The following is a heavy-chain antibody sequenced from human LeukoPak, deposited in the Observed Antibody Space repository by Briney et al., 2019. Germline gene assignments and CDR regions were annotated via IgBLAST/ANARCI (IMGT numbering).Heavy chain of an antibody. CDR3: AKDSGPINDFWSGFGGYMDV. J-gene: IGHJ6*03. Sequence: GESLRLSCAASGFTFSSYGMHWVRQAPGKGLEWVAFIRYDGSNKYYADSVKGRFTISRDNSKNTLYLQMNSLRAEDTAVYYCAKDSGPINDFWSGFGGYMDVWGKGTTVTVSS. V-gene: IGHV3-30*02. CDR1: GFTFSSYG. D-gene: IGHD3-3*01. CDR2: IRYDGSNK.